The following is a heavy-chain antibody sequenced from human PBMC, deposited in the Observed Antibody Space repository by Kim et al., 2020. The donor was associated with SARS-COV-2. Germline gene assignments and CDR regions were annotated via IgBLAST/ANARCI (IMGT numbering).Heavy chain of an antibody. CDR3: ATDREGYSSGFDAFDI. D-gene: IGHD6-19*01. CDR1: GYTLTELS. Sequence: ASVKVSCKVSGYTLTELSMHWVRQAPGKGLEWMGGFDPEDGETIYAQKFQGRVTMTEDTSTDTAYMELSSLRSEDTAVYYCATDREGYSSGFDAFDIWGQGTMVTVSS. CDR2: FDPEDGET. J-gene: IGHJ3*02. V-gene: IGHV1-24*01.